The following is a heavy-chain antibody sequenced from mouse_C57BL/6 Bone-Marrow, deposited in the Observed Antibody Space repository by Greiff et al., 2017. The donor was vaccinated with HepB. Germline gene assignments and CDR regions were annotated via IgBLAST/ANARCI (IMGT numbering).Heavy chain of an antibody. D-gene: IGHD1-1*01. CDR1: YTFSRRVH. Sequence: VKLMESGPELARPWASVKISCQAFYTFSRRVHFAIRDTNYWMQWVKQRPGQGLEWIGAIYPGNGDTSYNQKFKGKATLTADKSSSTAYMQLSSLTSEDSAVYYCACGYYYGSRDYAMDYWGQGTSVTVSS. J-gene: IGHJ4*01. CDR2: GQGLEWIG. V-gene: IGHV1-87*01. CDR3: SEDSAVYYCACGYYYGSRDYAMDY.